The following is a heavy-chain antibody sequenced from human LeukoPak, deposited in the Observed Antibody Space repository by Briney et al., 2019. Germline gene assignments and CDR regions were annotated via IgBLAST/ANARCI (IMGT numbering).Heavy chain of an antibody. J-gene: IGHJ4*02. CDR3: ARGGLSIMGY. CDR2: ISSSGSTE. D-gene: IGHD2/OR15-2a*01. V-gene: IGHV3-48*01. CDR1: GITFSSYS. Sequence: GGSLRLSCGASGITFSSYSMNWVRQAPGKGLEWVSYISSSGSTEYYADSVKGRFTISRDNARNSLYLQMNSLRAEDTAVYFCARGGLSIMGYWGQGTLVTVSS.